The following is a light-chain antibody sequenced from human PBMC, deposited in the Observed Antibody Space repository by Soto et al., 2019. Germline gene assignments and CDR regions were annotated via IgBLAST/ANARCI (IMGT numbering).Light chain of an antibody. CDR1: QSVGRDY. J-gene: IGKJ1*01. CDR3: QQYGSSPT. V-gene: IGKV3-20*01. Sequence: EIVLTQSPATLSLSPGERATLSCRASQSVGRDYLAWYQQKPGQAPRVVIYNASNRASGIPDRFSGSGSGTDFTLTISRLEPEDFAVYFCQQYGSSPTFGQGTKVDIK. CDR2: NAS.